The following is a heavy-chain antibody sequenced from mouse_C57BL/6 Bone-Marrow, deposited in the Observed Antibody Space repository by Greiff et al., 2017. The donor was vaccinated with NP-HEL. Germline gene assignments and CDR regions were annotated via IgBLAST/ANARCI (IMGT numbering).Heavy chain of an antibody. CDR1: GFSLTSYG. J-gene: IGHJ1*03. Sequence: QVQLQQSGPGLVAPSQSLSITCTVSGFSLTSYGVSWVRQPPGQGLEWLGVIWRDGSTNYHSALISRLSISKDNSKSQVYLKLNSLQTDDTATYYCAKGGITMAQGYFDVWGTGTTVTVSS. CDR2: IWRDGST. CDR3: AKGGITMAQGYFDV. V-gene: IGHV2-3*01. D-gene: IGHD1-1*02.